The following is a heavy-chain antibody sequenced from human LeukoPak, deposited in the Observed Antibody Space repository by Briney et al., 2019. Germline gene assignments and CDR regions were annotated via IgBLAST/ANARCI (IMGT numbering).Heavy chain of an antibody. CDR2: INPNSGGT. Sequence: GASVKVSCKASGYTFTGYYMHWVRQAPGQGLEWMGWINPNSGGTNYAQKFQGRVTMTRDTSISTAYMELSRLRSDDTAVYYCARGPPILMTTVTTPHWYFDLWGRGTLVTVSS. J-gene: IGHJ2*01. CDR1: GYTFTGYY. CDR3: ARGPPILMTTVTTPHWYFDL. D-gene: IGHD4-11*01. V-gene: IGHV1-2*02.